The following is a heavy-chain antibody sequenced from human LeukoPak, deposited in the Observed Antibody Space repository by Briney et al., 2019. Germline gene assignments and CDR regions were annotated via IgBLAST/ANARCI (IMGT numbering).Heavy chain of an antibody. V-gene: IGHV4-59*12. D-gene: IGHD6-19*01. CDR2: IYYSGST. CDR1: GGSISSYY. J-gene: IGHJ4*02. Sequence: SETLSLTCTVSGGSISSYYWSWIRQPPGKGLEWIGYIYYSGSTNYNPSLKSRLTMSVDTSKNQFSLKLSSVTAADTAVYYCARDGGSGWYNYWGQGTLVTVSS. CDR3: ARDGGSGWYNY.